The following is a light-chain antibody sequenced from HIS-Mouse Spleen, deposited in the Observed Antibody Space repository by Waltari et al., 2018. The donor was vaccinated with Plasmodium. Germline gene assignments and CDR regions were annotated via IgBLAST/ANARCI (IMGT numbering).Light chain of an antibody. Sequence: DIQMTQSHSTLSASVGDRVTITCRASQSISSWLAWYQQKPGKAPKLLIYKASSLESGVPSRCSGSGSGTEFTLTISSLQPDDFATYYCQQYNSYSSLTVGGGTKVEIK. CDR3: QQYNSYSSLT. J-gene: IGKJ4*01. CDR1: QSISSW. CDR2: KAS. V-gene: IGKV1-5*03.